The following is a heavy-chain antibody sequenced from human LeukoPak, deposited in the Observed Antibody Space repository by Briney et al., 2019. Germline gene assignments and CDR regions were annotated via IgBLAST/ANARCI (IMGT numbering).Heavy chain of an antibody. CDR1: GGSFSGYY. CDR2: INHSGST. J-gene: IGHJ5*02. V-gene: IGHV4-34*01. D-gene: IGHD2-2*01. Sequence: PPETLSLTCAVYGGSFSGYYWSWIRQPPGKGLEWIGEINHSGSTNYNPSLKSRVTISVDTSKNQFSLKLSSVTAADTAVYYCATVVPAATYADWFDPWGQGTLVTVSS. CDR3: ATVVPAATYADWFDP.